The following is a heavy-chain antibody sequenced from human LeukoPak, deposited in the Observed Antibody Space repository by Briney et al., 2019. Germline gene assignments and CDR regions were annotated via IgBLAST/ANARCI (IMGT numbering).Heavy chain of an antibody. V-gene: IGHV4-59*02. J-gene: IGHJ3*01. CDR2: IYYSGST. Sequence: SETLSLACTVSGGSVSNYYWSWIRQPPGKGLEWIGYIYYSGSTNYNPSLKSRVTISVDTSKNQFSLKLISVTAADTAVYYCTRVRSGSDFGAFDFWGQGTMVTVSS. CDR3: TRVRSGSDFGAFDF. CDR1: GGSVSNYY. D-gene: IGHD5-12*01.